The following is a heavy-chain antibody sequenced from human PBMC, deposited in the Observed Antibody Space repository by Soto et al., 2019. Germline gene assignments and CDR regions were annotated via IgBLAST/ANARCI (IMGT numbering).Heavy chain of an antibody. V-gene: IGHV1-18*01. CDR3: ARGRYGDY. D-gene: IGHD1-1*01. CDR1: GYAFTTYG. J-gene: IGHJ4*02. Sequence: QVPLVQSGAEVKKPGASVKVSCKGSGYAFTTYGITWVRQAPGQGLEWMGWISAHNGNTNYAQKPQGRVTVTRDTSTSTAYMKLRSLRSDDTAGYYCARGRYGDYWGQGALVTVSS. CDR2: ISAHNGNT.